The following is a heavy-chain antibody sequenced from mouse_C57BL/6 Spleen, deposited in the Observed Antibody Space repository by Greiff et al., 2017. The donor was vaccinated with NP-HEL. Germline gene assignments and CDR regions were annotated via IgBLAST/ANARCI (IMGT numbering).Heavy chain of an antibody. CDR2: ISDGGSYT. J-gene: IGHJ1*03. CDR1: GFTFSSYA. D-gene: IGHD4-1*01. V-gene: IGHV5-4*01. CDR3: ARANWAYWYFDV. Sequence: EVQRVESGGGLVKPGGSLKLSCAASGFTFSSYAMSWVRQTPEKRLEWVATISDGGSYTYYPDNVKGRFTISRDNAKNNLYRQMSHLKSEDTAMYYCARANWAYWYFDVWGTGTTVTVSS.